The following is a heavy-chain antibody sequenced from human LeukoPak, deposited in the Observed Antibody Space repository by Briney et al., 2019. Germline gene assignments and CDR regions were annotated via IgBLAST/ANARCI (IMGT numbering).Heavy chain of an antibody. CDR3: AREGRAAYCSSTSCLINWFDP. CDR2: IKQDGSEK. D-gene: IGHD2-2*01. J-gene: IGHJ5*02. CDR1: GFTFSSYW. V-gene: IGHV3-7*01. Sequence: GGSLRLSCAASGFTFSSYWMSWVRQAPGKGLECVANIKQDGSEKYYVDSVKGRFTISRDNAKNSLYLQMNSLRAEDTAVYYCAREGRAAYCSSTSCLINWFDPWGQGTLVTVSS.